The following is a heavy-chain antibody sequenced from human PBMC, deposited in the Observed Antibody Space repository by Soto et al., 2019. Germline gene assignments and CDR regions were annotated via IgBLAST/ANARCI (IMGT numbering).Heavy chain of an antibody. CDR2: ISAYNGNT. V-gene: IGHV1-18*01. Sequence: GASVKVSCKASGYTFTSYGISWVRQAPGQGLEWMGWISAYNGNTNYAQKLQGRVTMTTDTSTSTAYMELRSLRSDDTAVYYCARDSFRERVVPAANGPWFDPWGQGTLVTVSS. D-gene: IGHD2-2*01. CDR1: GYTFTSYG. J-gene: IGHJ5*02. CDR3: ARDSFRERVVPAANGPWFDP.